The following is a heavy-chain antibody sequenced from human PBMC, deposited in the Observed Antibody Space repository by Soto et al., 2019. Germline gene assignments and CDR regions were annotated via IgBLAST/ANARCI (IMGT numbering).Heavy chain of an antibody. D-gene: IGHD3-10*01. J-gene: IGHJ6*02. CDR3: ARVHRYYGSLSYYYYYHYVLAV. CDR1: GHTFTSYG. CDR2: ISAYNGNT. Sequence: GASVKVSCKASGHTFTSYGISWERQAPGQGLEWMGWISAYNGNTNYAQKLQGRVTMTTDTSTSTAYMELRSLRSDDTAVYYCARVHRYYGSLSYYYYYHYVLAVWGQGSTVPVSS. V-gene: IGHV1-18*01.